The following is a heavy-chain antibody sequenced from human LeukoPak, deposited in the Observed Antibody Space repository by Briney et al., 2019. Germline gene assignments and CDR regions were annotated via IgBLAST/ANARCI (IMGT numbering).Heavy chain of an antibody. CDR3: GRHGVYAGSGWSFDY. Sequence: PSETLSLTCTISGGSISPYYWSWIRQSPGKGLEWIGYIFYSGSGSTSHNPSLKSRVTISVDTSKNQFSLNLSSVTAADTAVYYCGRHGVYAGSGWSFDYWGQGTLVTVSS. CDR1: GGSISPYY. J-gene: IGHJ4*02. CDR2: IFYSGSGST. V-gene: IGHV4-59*08. D-gene: IGHD6-19*01.